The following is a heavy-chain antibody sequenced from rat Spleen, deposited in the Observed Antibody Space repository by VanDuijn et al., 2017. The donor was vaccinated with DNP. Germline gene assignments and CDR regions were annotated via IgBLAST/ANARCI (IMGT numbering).Heavy chain of an antibody. J-gene: IGHJ4*01. CDR3: LKHLDA. CDR2: ISFDGSST. V-gene: IGHV5-22*01. Sequence: EVQLVESGGGLVQPGRSLKISCAASGFIFSDYYMAWVRQGPTKGLEWVAYISFDGSSTYYGDSVKGRFTISRDNAKSTLYLQMNSLRSEDTATYYCLKHLDAWGQGTSVTVSS. CDR1: GFIFSDYY.